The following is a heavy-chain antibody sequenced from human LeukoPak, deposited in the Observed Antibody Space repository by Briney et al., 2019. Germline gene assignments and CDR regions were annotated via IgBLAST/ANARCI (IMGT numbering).Heavy chain of an antibody. Sequence: GGSLRLSCAASGFTFGSYAMSWVRQAPGKGLEWVSAISGSGGSTYYADSVKGRFTISRDNSKNTLYLQMNSLRAEDTAVYYCAKSFLSSWVYYFDYWGQGTLVTVSS. V-gene: IGHV3-23*01. CDR1: GFTFGSYA. D-gene: IGHD6-13*01. CDR3: AKSFLSSWVYYFDY. J-gene: IGHJ4*02. CDR2: ISGSGGST.